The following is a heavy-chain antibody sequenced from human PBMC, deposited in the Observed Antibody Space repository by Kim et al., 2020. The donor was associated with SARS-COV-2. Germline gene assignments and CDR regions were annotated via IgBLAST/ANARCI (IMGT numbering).Heavy chain of an antibody. V-gene: IGHV3-74*01. D-gene: IGHD3-22*01. CDR3: ARGMSSGNYNETFDV. Sequence: DSVKGRFTITRDNAKNTLFLQMNSLSAEDTAVYYCARGMSSGNYNETFDVWGEGTMVTVSS. J-gene: IGHJ3*01.